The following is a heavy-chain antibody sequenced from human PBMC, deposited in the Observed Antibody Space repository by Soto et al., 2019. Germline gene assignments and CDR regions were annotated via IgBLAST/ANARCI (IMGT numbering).Heavy chain of an antibody. Sequence: EASVKVSCKASGYTFTRYNMHWVRQAPGQRLEWMGWINAGNGNTKYSRKFQGRVTFTRDTSANTAYMELSSLTSEDTAVYYCATLDYVWGSYRPNYYDSSGYLYYFAYWGQGTLVTVSS. CDR1: GYTFTRYN. D-gene: IGHD3-16*02. CDR2: INAGNGNT. V-gene: IGHV1-3*01. CDR3: ATLDYVWGSYRPNYYDSSGYLYYFAY. J-gene: IGHJ4*02.